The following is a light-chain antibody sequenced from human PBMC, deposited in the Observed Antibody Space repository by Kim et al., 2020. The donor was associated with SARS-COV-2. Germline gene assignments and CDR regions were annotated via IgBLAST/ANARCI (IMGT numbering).Light chain of an antibody. V-gene: IGLV3-21*04. Sequence: APGETAGSTCGGKNIGSKSVHWYQQKPGQAPVLVIYYDSDRPSGIPARLSGSNSGNTATLTISRVEDGDEADYYCKVWDSSSDHPVFGGGTQLTVL. CDR1: NIGSKS. CDR3: KVWDSSSDHPV. CDR2: YDS. J-gene: IGLJ3*02.